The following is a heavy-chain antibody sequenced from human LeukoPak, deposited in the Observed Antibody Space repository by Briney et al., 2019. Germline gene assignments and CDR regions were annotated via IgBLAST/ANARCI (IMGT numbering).Heavy chain of an antibody. CDR3: ASEEGDYDISGVDY. J-gene: IGHJ4*02. D-gene: IGHD3-9*01. CDR2: IIPILGIA. CDR1: GGTFSSYA. V-gene: IGHV1-69*04. Sequence: SVKVSCKASGGTFSSYAISWVRRAPGQGLEWMGRIIPILGIANYAQKFQGRVTITADKSTSTAYMELSSLRSEDTAVYYCASEEGDYDISGVDYWGQGTLVTVSS.